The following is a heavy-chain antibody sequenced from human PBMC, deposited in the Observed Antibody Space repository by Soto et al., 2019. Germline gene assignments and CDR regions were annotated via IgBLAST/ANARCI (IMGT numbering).Heavy chain of an antibody. J-gene: IGHJ6*03. CDR1: GYTFTSYY. V-gene: IGHV1-46*03. D-gene: IGHD3-3*01. CDR2: INPSGGST. CDR3: ARTGGFLGLVIIDYMDV. Sequence: ASVTVSCQASGYTFTSYYMHWVRQAPGQGLEWMGIINPSGGSTSYAQKFQGRVTMTRDTSTSTVYMELSSLRSEDTAVYYCARTGGFLGLVIIDYMDVWGKGTTVTVSS.